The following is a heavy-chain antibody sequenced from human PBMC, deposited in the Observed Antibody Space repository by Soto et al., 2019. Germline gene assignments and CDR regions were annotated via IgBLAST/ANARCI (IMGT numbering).Heavy chain of an antibody. D-gene: IGHD3-22*01. J-gene: IGHJ3*02. V-gene: IGHV4-59*11. Sequence: PSETLSLTCTVSDGSISRHYWTWIWQPPEKGLEWIGYMYDSGSINYNPSLKSRVTISVDTSKNQFSLKLSSVTAADTAVYYCASQNYDSSGYYYPDDAFDIWGPGTMVTVSS. CDR2: MYDSGSI. CDR1: DGSISRHY. CDR3: ASQNYDSSGYYYPDDAFDI.